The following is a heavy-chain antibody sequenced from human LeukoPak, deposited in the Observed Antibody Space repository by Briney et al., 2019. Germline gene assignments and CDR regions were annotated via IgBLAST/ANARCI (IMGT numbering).Heavy chain of an antibody. CDR2: IWYDGSNK. CDR3: ARDSTMVRGVIGPFDY. Sequence: GRSLRLSCAASGFTFSSYGMHWVRQAPGKGLEWVAVIWYDGSNKYYADSVKGRFTISRDNSKNTLYLQMNSLRAEDTAVYYCARDSTMVRGVIGPFDYWCQGTLVTVSS. V-gene: IGHV3-33*01. J-gene: IGHJ4*02. D-gene: IGHD3-10*01. CDR1: GFTFSSYG.